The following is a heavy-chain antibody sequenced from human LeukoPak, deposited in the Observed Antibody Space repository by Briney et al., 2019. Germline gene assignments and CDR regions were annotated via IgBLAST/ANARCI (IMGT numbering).Heavy chain of an antibody. Sequence: GGSLRLSCAVSGFTFSRFGMHWVRQAPGKGLEWVAGIWYDGSNKYYPDSVKGRFTISRDNSKNTLSLQMNSLRAEDTAVYYCARDRGELYGGGTNFDYWGRGTLVTVSS. D-gene: IGHD1-14*01. CDR2: IWYDGSNK. J-gene: IGHJ4*02. CDR1: GFTFSRFG. CDR3: ARDRGELYGGGTNFDY. V-gene: IGHV3-33*01.